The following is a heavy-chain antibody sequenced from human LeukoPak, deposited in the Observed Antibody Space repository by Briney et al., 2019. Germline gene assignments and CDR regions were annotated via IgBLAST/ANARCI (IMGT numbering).Heavy chain of an antibody. V-gene: IGHV3-23*01. CDR3: AKDDYYDSSGYYYDY. Sequence: GGSLRPSCAASGFTVSSYAMSWVSQAPGKWLGLVSSISGSGGSTYYADSVKGRFTISRDNSKNTLYLQMNSLRAEDTAVYYCAKDDYYDSSGYYYDYWGQGTLVTVSS. D-gene: IGHD3-22*01. CDR1: GFTVSSYA. J-gene: IGHJ4*02. CDR2: ISGSGGST.